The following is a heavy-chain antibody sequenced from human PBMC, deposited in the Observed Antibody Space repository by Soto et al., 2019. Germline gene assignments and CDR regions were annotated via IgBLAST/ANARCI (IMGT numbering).Heavy chain of an antibody. CDR1: GFTFSNYA. Sequence: PGGSLRLSCAASGFTFSNYALSWIRQAPGKGLEWVSGIGRSGGGTYYADSVRGRFTISRDDSKNTLYLQMNSLRAEDTAVFYCAARPAAGDTFAFDYWGRGALVTVSS. V-gene: IGHV3-23*01. CDR3: AARPAAGDTFAFDY. D-gene: IGHD6-13*01. J-gene: IGHJ4*02. CDR2: IGRSGGGT.